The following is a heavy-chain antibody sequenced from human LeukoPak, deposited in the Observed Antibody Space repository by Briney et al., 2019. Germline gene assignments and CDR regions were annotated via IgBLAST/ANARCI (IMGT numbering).Heavy chain of an antibody. CDR1: GFTFSNYW. CDR3: ARYGSIVAAGTFDY. D-gene: IGHD6-13*01. CDR2: IKQDGSEK. J-gene: IGHJ4*02. V-gene: IGHV3-7*04. Sequence: TGGSLRLSCAASGFTFSNYWMSWVRQAPGKGLEWVDNIKQDGSEKYYVDSVKGRFTISRDNAKNSLYLQMNSLRAEDTAVYYCARYGSIVAAGTFDYWGQGTLVTVSS.